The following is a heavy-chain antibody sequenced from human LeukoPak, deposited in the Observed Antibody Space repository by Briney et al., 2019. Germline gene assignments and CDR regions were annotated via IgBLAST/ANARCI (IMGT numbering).Heavy chain of an antibody. V-gene: IGHV4-59*01. CDR2: IYYSGST. CDR3: ARCYGSSGYYRYFDY. Sequence: SETLSLTCTVSGGSISSYYWSWIRRPPGKGLEWIGYIYYSGSTNYNPSLKSRVTISVDTSKNQFSLKLSSVTAADTAVYYCARCYGSSGYYRYFDYWGQGTLVTVSS. CDR1: GGSISSYY. D-gene: IGHD3-22*01. J-gene: IGHJ4*02.